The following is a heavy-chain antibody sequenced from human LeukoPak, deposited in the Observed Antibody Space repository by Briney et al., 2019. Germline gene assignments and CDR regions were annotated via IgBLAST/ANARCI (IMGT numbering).Heavy chain of an antibody. CDR1: GGSFSGYY. D-gene: IGHD3-10*01. V-gene: IGHV4-34*01. J-gene: IGHJ4*02. CDR2: INHSGTT. CDR3: AREGSAVTNFDY. Sequence: SETLSLTCAVYGGSFSGYYWSWIRQPPGKGLEWIGEINHSGTTNYNPSLKSRVTMSVDTSKNQFSLKVSSVTAADTAVYYCAREGSAVTNFDYWGQGTLVTVSS.